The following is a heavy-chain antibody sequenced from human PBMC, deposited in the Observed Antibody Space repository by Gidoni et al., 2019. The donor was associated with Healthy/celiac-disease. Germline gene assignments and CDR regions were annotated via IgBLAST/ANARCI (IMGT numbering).Heavy chain of an antibody. CDR3: ARNPDSSGGGTVFDY. CDR1: GGSFSSSNW. D-gene: IGHD3-22*01. CDR2: IYHSGST. J-gene: IGHJ4*02. Sequence: QVQLQESGPGLVKPSGALSLTCAVSGGSFSSSNWWSWVRKPPGKGLEWIGEIYHSGSTNYNPSIKSRVTISVDKSKNQFSLKLSSVTAADTAVYYCARNPDSSGGGTVFDYWGQGTLVTVSS. V-gene: IGHV4-4*02.